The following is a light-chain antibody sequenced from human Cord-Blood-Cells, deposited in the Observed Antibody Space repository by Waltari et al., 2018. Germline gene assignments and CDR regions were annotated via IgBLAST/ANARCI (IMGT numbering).Light chain of an antibody. J-gene: IGLJ3*02. CDR1: SSDVGSYNL. CDR3: QSYDSSLSGWV. V-gene: IGLV2-14*02. Sequence: QSALTQPASVSGSPGQSITISCTGTSSDVGSYNLVSWYQQPPGKAPKLMIYEGSKRHSGVSNRFAGSKSGTSASLAITGLQAEDEADYYCQSYDSSLSGWVFGGGTKLTVL. CDR2: EGS.